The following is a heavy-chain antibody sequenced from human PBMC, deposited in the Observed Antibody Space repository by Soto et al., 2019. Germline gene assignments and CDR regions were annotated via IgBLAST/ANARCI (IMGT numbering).Heavy chain of an antibody. CDR2: ISGSGGSP. CDR3: ALDYYGSGSYPNDAFDI. V-gene: IGHV3-23*01. Sequence: GGSLRLSCAASGFTFSSSAMSWVRQAPGKRLEWVSAISGSGGSPYYADSVKGRLTISRDNYKKTLYLQMNSLRAEDTAVYYCALDYYGSGSYPNDAFDIWGQGTMVTVSS. J-gene: IGHJ3*02. CDR1: GFTFSSSA. D-gene: IGHD3-10*01.